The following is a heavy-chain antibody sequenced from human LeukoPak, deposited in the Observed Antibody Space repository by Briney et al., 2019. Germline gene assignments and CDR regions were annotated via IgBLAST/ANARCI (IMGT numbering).Heavy chain of an antibody. D-gene: IGHD6-19*01. V-gene: IGHV3-21*01. CDR2: ISSSRSYI. J-gene: IGHJ4*02. CDR3: ARDGIAVAGTGRYFDY. CDR1: GCTFSSYS. Sequence: GGSLRLSCAASGCTFSSYSRNWVRQAPGKGLEWVSSISSSRSYIYYADSVKGRFTISRDNAKNSLYLQMNSLRAEDTAVYYCARDGIAVAGTGRYFDYWGQGTLVTVSS.